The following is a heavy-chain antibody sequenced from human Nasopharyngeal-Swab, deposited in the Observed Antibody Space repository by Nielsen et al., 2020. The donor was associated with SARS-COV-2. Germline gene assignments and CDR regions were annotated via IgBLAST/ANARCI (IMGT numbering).Heavy chain of an antibody. J-gene: IGHJ6*02. CDR3: TTGGQTGTTDDYYYYYGMDV. V-gene: IGHV3-15*01. D-gene: IGHD1-1*01. CDR2: IKSKTDGGTT. CDR1: GFTFSNAW. Sequence: GGSLRLSCAASGFTFSNAWMSWVRQAPGKGLEWVGRIKSKTDGGTTDYAAPVKGRLTISRDDSKNTLYLQMNSLKTEDTAVYYCTTGGQTGTTDDYYYYYGMDVWGQGTTVTVSS.